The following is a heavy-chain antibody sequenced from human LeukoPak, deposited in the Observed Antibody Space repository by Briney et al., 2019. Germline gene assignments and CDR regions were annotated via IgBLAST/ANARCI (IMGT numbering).Heavy chain of an antibody. CDR2: IGTAGDT. Sequence: GGSLRLSCAASGFTFSSYDMHWVRQATGKGLEWASAIGTAGDTYYPGSVKGRFTISRENAKNSLYLQMNSLRAGDTAVYYCARGRAAGPSSDFDIWGQGTMVTVSS. CDR3: ARGRAAGPSSDFDI. J-gene: IGHJ3*02. D-gene: IGHD6-6*01. V-gene: IGHV3-13*01. CDR1: GFTFSSYD.